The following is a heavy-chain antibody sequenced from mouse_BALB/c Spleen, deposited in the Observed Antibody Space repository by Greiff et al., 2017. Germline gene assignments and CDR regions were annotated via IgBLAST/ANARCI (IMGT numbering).Heavy chain of an antibody. V-gene: IGHV5-17*02. CDR1: GFTFSSFG. CDR3: ASSWLPTPFAY. Sequence: EVKLVESGGGLVQPGGSRKISCAASGFTFSSFGMHWVRQAPEKGLEWVAYISSGSSTIYYADTVKGRFTISRDNPKNTLFLQMTSLRSEDTAMYYCASSWLPTPFAYWGQGTLVTVSA. CDR2: ISSGSSTI. J-gene: IGHJ3*01. D-gene: IGHD2-2*01.